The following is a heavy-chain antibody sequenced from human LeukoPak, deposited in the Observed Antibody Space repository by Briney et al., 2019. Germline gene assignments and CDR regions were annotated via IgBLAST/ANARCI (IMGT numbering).Heavy chain of an antibody. CDR1: GFTFRSYA. CDR2: ISGSGGST. D-gene: IGHD4-17*01. Sequence: PGGSLRLSCEASGFTFRSYAMTWVRQAPGKGLEWVSAISGSGGSTYYADSVKGRFTIPRDNAKNSLYLQMNSLRAEDTAVYYCARDPPLRATGYYFDYWGQGTLVTVSS. J-gene: IGHJ4*02. V-gene: IGHV3-23*01. CDR3: ARDPPLRATGYYFDY.